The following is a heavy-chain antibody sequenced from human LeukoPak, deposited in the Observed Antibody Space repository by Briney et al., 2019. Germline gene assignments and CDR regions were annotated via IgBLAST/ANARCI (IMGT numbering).Heavy chain of an antibody. D-gene: IGHD4-17*01. V-gene: IGHV3-30*18. CDR1: GFTFSSYG. CDR2: ISYDGSNK. J-gene: IGHJ4*02. CDR3: AKLMTTVTTFHY. Sequence: GGALRLSCAASGFTFSSYGMHWVRQAPGKGLEWVAVISYDGSNKYYADSVKGRFTISRDNSKNTLYLQMNSLRAEDTAVYYCAKLMTTVTTFHYWGQGTLVTVSS.